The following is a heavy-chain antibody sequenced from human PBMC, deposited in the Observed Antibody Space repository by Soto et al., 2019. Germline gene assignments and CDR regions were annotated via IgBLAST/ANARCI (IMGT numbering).Heavy chain of an antibody. CDR1: GYTFTSYD. J-gene: IGHJ6*02. Sequence: ASVKVSCKASGYTFTSYDINWVRQATGQGLERMGWMNPNSGNTGYAQKFQGRVTMTRNTSISTAYMELSSLRSEDTAVYYCARGFLIAAAGTNYYYGMDVWGQGTTVTVSS. CDR2: MNPNSGNT. D-gene: IGHD6-13*01. CDR3: ARGFLIAAAGTNYYYGMDV. V-gene: IGHV1-8*01.